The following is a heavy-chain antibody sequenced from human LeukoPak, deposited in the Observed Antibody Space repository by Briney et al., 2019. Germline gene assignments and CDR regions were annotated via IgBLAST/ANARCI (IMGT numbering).Heavy chain of an antibody. Sequence: PGGSLRLSCVASGFTFSESWMTWVRQAPGKGLEWVASIKHDEREEYYADSVKGRFSMSRDNGKNSLYLQMNSLRGEDTGIYFCAGDRKSGNFLGEFDHWGLGTLVTVSS. CDR3: AGDRKSGNFLGEFDH. CDR1: GFTFSESW. J-gene: IGHJ5*02. CDR2: IKHDEREE. D-gene: IGHD1-26*01. V-gene: IGHV3-7*01.